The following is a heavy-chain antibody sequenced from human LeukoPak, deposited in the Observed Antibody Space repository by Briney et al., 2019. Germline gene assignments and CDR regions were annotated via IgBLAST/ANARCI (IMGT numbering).Heavy chain of an antibody. CDR3: AKDLVDTAMDPGGDY. V-gene: IGHV4-30-4*08. J-gene: IGHJ4*02. CDR1: GGSISSGDYY. D-gene: IGHD5-18*01. CDR2: IYYSGST. Sequence: SQTLSLTCTVSGGSISSGDYYWSWIRQPPGKGLEWIGYIYYSGSTYYNPSLKSRVTISVDTSKNQFSLKLSSVTAADTAVYYSAKDLVDTAMDPGGDYWGQGTLVTVSS.